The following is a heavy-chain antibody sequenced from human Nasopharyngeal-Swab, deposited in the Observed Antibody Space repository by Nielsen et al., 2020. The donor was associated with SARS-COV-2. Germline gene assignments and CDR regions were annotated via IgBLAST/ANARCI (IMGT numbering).Heavy chain of an antibody. J-gene: IGHJ5*02. V-gene: IGHV4-59*08. CDR2: IYYTGST. CDR1: GGSMSGYY. CDR3: ARPTYYDFWSGYYTGAWFDP. Sequence: SETLSLTCTVSGGSMSGYYWTWIRQPPGKGLEWIGYIYYTGSTNYNPSLKSRVTISIDTSKNQFSLKLTSVTAADTAVYYCARPTYYDFWSGYYTGAWFDPWGQGTLVTVSS. D-gene: IGHD3-3*01.